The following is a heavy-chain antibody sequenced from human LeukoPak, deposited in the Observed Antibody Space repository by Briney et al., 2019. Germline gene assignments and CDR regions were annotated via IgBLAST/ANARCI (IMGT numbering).Heavy chain of an antibody. V-gene: IGHV3-7*01. CDR2: IKQDGSEK. CDR1: GFTFSNYW. D-gene: IGHD5-18*01. J-gene: IGHJ6*03. Sequence: GGSLRLSCAASGFTFSNYWMAWVRQAPGKGLEWVANIKQDGSEKYYGGSVKGRFTISRDNAKNSVYLQMNSLRTDDTAVYFCARDRREIQVWPREYYYNYMDVWGKGTTVTISS. CDR3: ARDRREIQVWPREYYYNYMDV.